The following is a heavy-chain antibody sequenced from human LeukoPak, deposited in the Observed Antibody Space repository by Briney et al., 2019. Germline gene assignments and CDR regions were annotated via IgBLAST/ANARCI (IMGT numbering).Heavy chain of an antibody. CDR3: AKDIHCSGGSCYSSAFDY. J-gene: IGHJ4*02. D-gene: IGHD2-15*01. CDR2: IRYDGSNR. V-gene: IGHV3-30*02. Sequence: GGSLRLSCAASGFTFSSYGMHWVRQAPGKGLEWVAFIRYDGSNRYYADSVKGRFTISRDNSKNTLYLQMNSLRAEDTAVYYCAKDIHCSGGSCYSSAFDYWGQGTLVTVSS. CDR1: GFTFSSYG.